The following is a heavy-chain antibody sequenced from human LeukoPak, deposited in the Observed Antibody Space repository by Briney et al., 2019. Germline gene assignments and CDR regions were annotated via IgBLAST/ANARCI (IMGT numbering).Heavy chain of an antibody. CDR2: IYYSGST. CDR3: AREPNTMIVVVYHGDAFDI. J-gene: IGHJ3*02. D-gene: IGHD3-22*01. V-gene: IGHV4-39*02. CDR1: GGSISSSSYY. Sequence: SETLSLTCTVSGGSISSSSYYWGWIRQPPGTGLEWIGSIYYSGSTYYNPSLKSRVTISVDTSKNQFSLKLSSVTAADTAVYYCAREPNTMIVVVYHGDAFDIWGQGTMVTVSS.